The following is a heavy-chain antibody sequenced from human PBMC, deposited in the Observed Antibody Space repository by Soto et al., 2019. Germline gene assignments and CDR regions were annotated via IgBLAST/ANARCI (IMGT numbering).Heavy chain of an antibody. Sequence: QVQLQESGPGLVKPSGTLSLTCSVSGASISSTSSGDWWSWVRQPPGKGREWIGEIHHSGSTNYSPSLKSRVTMSVDRSKNQFSLRLSSVSAADTAVYYCAKMVGATLVDYWGQGTLVTVSS. D-gene: IGHD1-26*01. J-gene: IGHJ4*02. V-gene: IGHV4-4*02. CDR1: GASISSTSSGDW. CDR3: AKMVGATLVDY. CDR2: IHHSGST.